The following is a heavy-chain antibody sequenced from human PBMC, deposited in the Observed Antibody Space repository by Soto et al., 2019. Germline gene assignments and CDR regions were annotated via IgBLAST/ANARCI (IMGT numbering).Heavy chain of an antibody. CDR1: GGSVSSYY. V-gene: IGHV4-59*02. CDR3: ARDSVYSSSSGAFDI. CDR2: IYYSGST. J-gene: IGHJ3*02. Sequence: PSETLSLTCTVSGGSVSSYYWSWIRQPPGKGLEWIGYIYYSGSTNYNPSLKSRVTISVDTSKNQFSLKLSSVTAADTAVYYCARDSVYSSSSGAFDIWGQGTMVTVSS. D-gene: IGHD6-6*01.